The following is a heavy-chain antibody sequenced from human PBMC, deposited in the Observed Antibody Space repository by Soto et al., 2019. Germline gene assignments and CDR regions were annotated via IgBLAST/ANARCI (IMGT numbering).Heavy chain of an antibody. CDR3: ARDRGSSWPVDAFDI. CDR2: ISYDGSNK. CDR1: GSTFSSYA. J-gene: IGHJ3*02. V-gene: IGHV3-30-3*01. D-gene: IGHD6-13*01. Sequence: SLRLSFTVTGSTFSSYAMDWVRHAPVKGLEWVAVISYDGSNKYYADSVKGRFTISRDNSKNTLYLQMNSLRAEDTAVYYCARDRGSSWPVDAFDIWGKGTMVTVSS.